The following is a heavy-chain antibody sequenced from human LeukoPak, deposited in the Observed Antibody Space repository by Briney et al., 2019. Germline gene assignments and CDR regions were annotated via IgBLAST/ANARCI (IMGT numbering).Heavy chain of an antibody. CDR2: MSASGHLI. Sequence: PGGSLRLSCAASGFSFSDWAMNWVRHPPGKGLEWVSSMSASGHLIDYTDSVKGRFTISRDNSKNTLYLQMNSLRAEDTAVYYCAKVLYYDILTGYSHYFDYWGQGTLVTVSS. D-gene: IGHD3-9*01. J-gene: IGHJ4*02. CDR3: AKVLYYDILTGYSHYFDY. CDR1: GFSFSDWA. V-gene: IGHV3-23*01.